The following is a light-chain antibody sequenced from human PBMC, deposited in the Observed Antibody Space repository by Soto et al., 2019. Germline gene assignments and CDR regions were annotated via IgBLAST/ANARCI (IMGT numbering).Light chain of an antibody. CDR1: QSVSSNF. CDR2: GAS. V-gene: IGKV3-20*01. Sequence: EIVLTQSPGTLSLSPGERATLSCRASQSVSSNFLAWYQHKPGQAPRLLIYGASSRATGIPDRFSGSGSGTDFTLTISRLEPEDFAVFYCQQYGYSLFTFGPGTKVDIK. CDR3: QQYGYSLFT. J-gene: IGKJ3*01.